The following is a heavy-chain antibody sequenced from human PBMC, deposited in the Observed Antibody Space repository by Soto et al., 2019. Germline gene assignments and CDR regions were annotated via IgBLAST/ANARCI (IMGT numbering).Heavy chain of an antibody. D-gene: IGHD3-3*01. CDR1: GYTFTGYY. CDR3: ARGRQMNDFWSGYYRPHPSSHHYYHLDV. Sequence: ASVKVSCKASGYTFTGYYMHWVRQAPGQGLEWMGWINPNSGGTNYAQKFQGWVTMTRDTSISTAYMELSRLRSDDTAVYYCARGRQMNDFWSGYYRPHPSSHHYYHLDVWGKGTTVTVSS. CDR2: INPNSGGT. V-gene: IGHV1-2*04. J-gene: IGHJ6*03.